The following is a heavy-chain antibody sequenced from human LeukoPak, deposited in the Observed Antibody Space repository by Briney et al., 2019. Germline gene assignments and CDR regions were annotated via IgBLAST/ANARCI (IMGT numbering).Heavy chain of an antibody. V-gene: IGHV1-24*01. Sequence: ASVKVSCKVSGYTLTELSMHWVRQAPGKGLEWMGGFDPEDGETIYAQKFQGRVTITADKSTSTAYMELSSLRSEDTAVYYCARVYGRDGYNYHFDYWGQGTLVTVSS. D-gene: IGHD5-24*01. CDR3: ARVYGRDGYNYHFDY. CDR2: FDPEDGET. CDR1: GYTLTELS. J-gene: IGHJ4*02.